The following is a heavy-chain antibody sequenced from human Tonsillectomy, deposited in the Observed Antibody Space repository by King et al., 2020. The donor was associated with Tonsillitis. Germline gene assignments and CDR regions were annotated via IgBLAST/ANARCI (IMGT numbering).Heavy chain of an antibody. CDR3: TRXXXISTTXILCXYY. D-gene: IGHD3-10*01. J-gene: IGHJ4*02. CDR1: GYTFTTHA. V-gene: IGHV7-4-1*02. Sequence: VQLVQSGSELKKPGASVKISCKASGYTFTTHAMNWVRQAPGQGPEWIGWINTYSGSPTYVQDFTGRFVFSLDTSVSTAYLQINDLKAEDTAVYYCTRXXXISTTXILCXYYWGXGTLVTVSS. CDR2: INTYSGSP.